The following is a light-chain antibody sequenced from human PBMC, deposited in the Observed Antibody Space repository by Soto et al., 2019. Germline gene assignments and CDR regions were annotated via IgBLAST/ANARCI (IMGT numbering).Light chain of an antibody. V-gene: IGLV2-11*01. Sequence: SVLTQPPSASGSPGQSVTISCIGICSDVGNCNYVSWYQQHPGKAPKLMIYDVTKGPSGVPDRFSGSKSGNTASLTISGLQAEDEADYYCCSYAGRYTYVFGTGTKVTVL. J-gene: IGLJ1*01. CDR3: CSYAGRYTYV. CDR2: DVT. CDR1: CSDVGNCNY.